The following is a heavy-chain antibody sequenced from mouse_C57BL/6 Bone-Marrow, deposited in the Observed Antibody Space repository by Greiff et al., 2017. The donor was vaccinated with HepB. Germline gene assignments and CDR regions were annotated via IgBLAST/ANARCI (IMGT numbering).Heavy chain of an antibody. CDR3: ARNSIYYYGSSFAY. CDR2: IWTGGGT. CDR1: GFSLTSYA. D-gene: IGHD1-1*01. Sequence: VMLVESGPGLVAPSQSLSITCTVSGFSLTSYAISWVRQPPGKGLEWLGVIWTGGGTNYNSALKSRLSISKDNSKSQVFLKMNSLQTDDTARYYCARNSIYYYGSSFAYWGQGTLVTVSA. V-gene: IGHV2-9-1*01. J-gene: IGHJ3*01.